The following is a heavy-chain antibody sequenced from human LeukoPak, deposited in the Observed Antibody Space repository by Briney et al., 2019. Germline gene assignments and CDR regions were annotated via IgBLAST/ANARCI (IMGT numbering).Heavy chain of an antibody. CDR1: GGSFSGYY. CDR3: ARGLIRTVATYYFDY. D-gene: IGHD4-23*01. V-gene: IGHV4-34*01. J-gene: IGHJ4*02. Sequence: SETLSLTCAVYGGSFSGYYWSWIRQPPGKGLEWIGEINHSGSTNYNPSLKSRVTISVDTSKNQFSLKLSSATAADTAVYYCARGLIRTVATYYFDYWGQGTLVTVSS. CDR2: INHSGST.